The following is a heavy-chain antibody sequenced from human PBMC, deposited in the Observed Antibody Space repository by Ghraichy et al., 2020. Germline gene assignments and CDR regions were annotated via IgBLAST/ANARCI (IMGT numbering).Heavy chain of an antibody. J-gene: IGHJ6*02. Sequence: TLSLTCTVSGGSISSSSYYWGWIRQPPGKGLEWIGSIYYSGSTYYNPSLKSRVTISVDTSKNQFSLKLSSVTAADTAVYYCVRGGIVGHRGGMDVWGQGTTVTVSS. D-gene: IGHD1-26*01. CDR2: IYYSGST. CDR3: VRGGIVGHRGGMDV. CDR1: GGSISSSSYY. V-gene: IGHV4-39*01.